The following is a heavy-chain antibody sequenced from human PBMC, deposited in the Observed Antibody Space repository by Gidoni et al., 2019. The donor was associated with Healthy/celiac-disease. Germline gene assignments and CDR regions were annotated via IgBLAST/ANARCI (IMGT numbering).Heavy chain of an antibody. CDR3: AKDRSSGWYKIFDY. D-gene: IGHD6-19*01. J-gene: IGHJ4*02. Sequence: EVQLLESGGGLVQPGGSLRLSCAASGFTFSSYAMSWVRQAPGKGLEWVSAISGSGDSTYYADSVKGRFTISRDNPKNTLYLQMNSLRAEDTAVYYCAKDRSSGWYKIFDYWGQGTLVTVSS. CDR1: GFTFSSYA. V-gene: IGHV3-23*01. CDR2: ISGSGDST.